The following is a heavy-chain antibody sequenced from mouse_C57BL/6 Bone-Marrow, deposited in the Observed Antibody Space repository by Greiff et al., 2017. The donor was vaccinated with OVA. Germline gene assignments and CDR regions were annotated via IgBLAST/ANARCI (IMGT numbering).Heavy chain of an antibody. Sequence: VQLQQPGAELVMPGASVKLSCKASGYTFTSYWMHWVKQRTGQGLEWIGEIDPSDSYTNYNQKFKGKSTLTVDKSSSTAYMQLSSLTSEDSAVYYCARGGFYYDYDVWYFDVWGTGTTVTVSS. J-gene: IGHJ1*03. V-gene: IGHV1-69*01. D-gene: IGHD2-4*01. CDR1: GYTFTSYW. CDR3: ARGGFYYDYDVWYFDV. CDR2: IDPSDSYT.